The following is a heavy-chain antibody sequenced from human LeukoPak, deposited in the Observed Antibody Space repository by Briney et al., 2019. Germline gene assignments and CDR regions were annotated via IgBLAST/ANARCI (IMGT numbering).Heavy chain of an antibody. CDR1: GFTFSSYG. J-gene: IGHJ5*02. V-gene: IGHV3-30*02. Sequence: GGSLRLSCAASGFTFSSYGMHWVRQAPGKGLEWVAFIRYDGSNKYYADSVKGRFTVSRDNSKNTLYLQMNSLRAEDTAVYYCAKAMTTVTNWFDPWGQGTLVTVSS. D-gene: IGHD4-11*01. CDR2: IRYDGSNK. CDR3: AKAMTTVTNWFDP.